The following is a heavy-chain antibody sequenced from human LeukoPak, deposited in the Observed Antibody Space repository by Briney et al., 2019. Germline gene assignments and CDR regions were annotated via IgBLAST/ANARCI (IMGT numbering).Heavy chain of an antibody. CDR3: ARVMGAYAFDI. CDR2: ISKSGSAI. J-gene: IGHJ3*02. CDR1: GFTFSDYY. Sequence: PGGSLRLSCAASGFTFSDYYMSWIRQAPGKGLEWVSHISKSGSAIYKADSVRGRFTISRDNAKNSLYLQMNSLRGEDTAAYYCARVMGAYAFDIWGQGTMVTVSS. D-gene: IGHD1-26*01. V-gene: IGHV3-11*01.